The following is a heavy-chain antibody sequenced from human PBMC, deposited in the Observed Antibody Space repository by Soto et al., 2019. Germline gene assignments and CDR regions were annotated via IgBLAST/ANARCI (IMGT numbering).Heavy chain of an antibody. Sequence: PSETLSLTCTVSGGSISSDDYYWNWIRQPPGKGLEWIGYIYYSGSTYYNPSLKSRVTISVDTSKNQFSLKLNSVTAADTAVYYCARAGMDIVVGPAETKSKSYYYYGMDVWGQGTTVTVSS. V-gene: IGHV4-30-4*01. CDR1: GGSISSDDYY. J-gene: IGHJ6*02. CDR2: IYYSGST. D-gene: IGHD2-2*03. CDR3: ARAGMDIVVGPAETKSKSYYYYGMDV.